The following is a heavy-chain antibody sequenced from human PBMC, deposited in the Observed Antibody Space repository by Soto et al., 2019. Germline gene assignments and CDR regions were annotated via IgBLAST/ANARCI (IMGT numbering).Heavy chain of an antibody. D-gene: IGHD2-21*02. Sequence: QVQLQESGPGLVKPSETLSLTCTVSGGSISSYYWSWIRQPPGKGLEWIGYIYYSGSTNYNPSLKSRVTTSVDTSKNQFSLKLSSVTAADTAVYYCARMTFDDYFDYWGQGTLVTVSS. CDR1: GGSISSYY. V-gene: IGHV4-59*01. J-gene: IGHJ4*02. CDR2: IYYSGST. CDR3: ARMTFDDYFDY.